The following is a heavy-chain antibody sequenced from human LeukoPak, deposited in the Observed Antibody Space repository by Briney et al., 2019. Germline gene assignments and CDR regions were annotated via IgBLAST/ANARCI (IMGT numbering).Heavy chain of an antibody. Sequence: SETLSLTCAVYGGSFSGYYWSWIRQPPGKGLEWIGEINHSGSTNYNPSLKSRVTMSVDTSKNQFSLKLSSVTAADTAVYYCASGGLVLEENGHNYWGQGTLVTVSS. V-gene: IGHV4-34*01. CDR3: ASGGLVLEENGHNY. J-gene: IGHJ4*02. CDR1: GGSFSGYY. CDR2: INHSGST. D-gene: IGHD6-6*01.